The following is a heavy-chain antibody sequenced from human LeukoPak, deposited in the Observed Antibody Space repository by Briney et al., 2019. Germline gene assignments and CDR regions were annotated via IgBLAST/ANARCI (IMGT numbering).Heavy chain of an antibody. D-gene: IGHD2-15*01. CDR1: GGSFSGYY. CDR3: ASTSGYSSGGNCYSAFDY. J-gene: IGHJ4*02. Sequence: SETLSLTCAVYGGSFSGYYWSWIRQTPGKGLEWIREINHSGSTNYNPSLKSRVTISVDTSKNQFSLKLSSVTAADTAVYYCASTSGYSSGGNCYSAFDYWGQGTLVTVSS. CDR2: INHSGST. V-gene: IGHV4-34*01.